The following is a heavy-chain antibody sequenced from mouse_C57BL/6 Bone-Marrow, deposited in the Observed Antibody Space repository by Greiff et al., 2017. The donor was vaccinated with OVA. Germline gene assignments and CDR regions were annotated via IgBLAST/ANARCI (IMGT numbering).Heavy chain of an antibody. D-gene: IGHD2-3*01. CDR1: GFSLTSYG. CDR3: ARASPDGYYGYFDV. V-gene: IGHV2-2*01. Sequence: VQLKESGPGLVQPSQSLSITCTVSGFSLTSYGVHWVRQSPGKGLEWLGVIWSGGSTDYNAAFISRLSISKDNSKSQVFFKMNSLQADDTAIYYCARASPDGYYGYFDVWGTGTTVTVSS. CDR2: IWSGGST. J-gene: IGHJ1*03.